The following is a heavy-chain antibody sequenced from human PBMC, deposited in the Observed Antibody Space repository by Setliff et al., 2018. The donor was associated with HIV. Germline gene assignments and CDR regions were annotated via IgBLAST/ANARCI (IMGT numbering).Heavy chain of an antibody. V-gene: IGHV4-34*01. D-gene: IGHD3-22*01. CDR3: ARGGGYDRSGYYSFDY. CDR2: INHSGST. Sequence: SETLSLTCAVYGGSLSGYHWSWIRQSPEKGLEWIGEINHSGSTNYNPSLKSRVTMSVDTSKNQFSLKLSSVTAADTAVYYCARGGGYDRSGYYSFDYWGQGTPVTVSS. J-gene: IGHJ4*02. CDR1: GGSLSGYH.